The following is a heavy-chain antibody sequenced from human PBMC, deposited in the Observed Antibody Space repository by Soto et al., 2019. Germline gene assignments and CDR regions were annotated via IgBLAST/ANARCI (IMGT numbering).Heavy chain of an antibody. CDR3: ARGSGYYYWDDY. Sequence: QVQLVQSGAEEKKPGASVKVSCKASGYTFTSYAMHWVRQAPGQRLEWMGWINAGNGNTKYSQKFQGRVTITRDTSASTAYMELSSLRSEDTAVYYCARGSGYYYWDDYWGQGTLGTGSS. V-gene: IGHV1-3*05. D-gene: IGHD3-22*01. CDR1: GYTFTSYA. CDR2: INAGNGNT. J-gene: IGHJ4*02.